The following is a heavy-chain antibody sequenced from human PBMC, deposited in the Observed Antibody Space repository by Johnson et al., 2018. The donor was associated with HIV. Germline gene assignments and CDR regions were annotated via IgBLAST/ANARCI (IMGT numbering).Heavy chain of an antibody. J-gene: IGHJ3*02. CDR1: GFTFSSYW. V-gene: IGHV3-30*03. Sequence: QVQLVESGGDLVKPGGSLRLSCAASGFTFSSYWMSWVRQAPGKGLEWVAVTSYDGTNKYYADSVKGRFTISRDNSKNTLYLQMNSLRAEDTAVYYCVRDLRGAFDIWGQGTMVAVSS. CDR2: TSYDGTNK. CDR3: VRDLRGAFDI.